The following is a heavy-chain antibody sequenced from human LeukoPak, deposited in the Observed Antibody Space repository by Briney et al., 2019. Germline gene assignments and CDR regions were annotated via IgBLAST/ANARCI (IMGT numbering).Heavy chain of an antibody. Sequence: PGGSLRLSCAASGFTFSSYWMSWVRQAPGKGLEWVANIKQDGSEKYYVDSVKGRFTISRDNAKSSLYLQLNSLRAEDTAVYYCARDSRGGYDRIGYFDYWGQGTLVTVSS. CDR1: GFTFSSYW. V-gene: IGHV3-7*01. D-gene: IGHD3-22*01. J-gene: IGHJ4*02. CDR2: IKQDGSEK. CDR3: ARDSRGGYDRIGYFDY.